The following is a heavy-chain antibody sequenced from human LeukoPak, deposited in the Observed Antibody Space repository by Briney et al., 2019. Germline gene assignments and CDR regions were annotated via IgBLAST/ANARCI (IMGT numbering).Heavy chain of an antibody. D-gene: IGHD1-7*01. Sequence: ASVKVSCKASGGTFSSYAISWVRQAPGQGLEWMGGIIPIFGTANCAQKFQGRVTITADESTSTAYMELSSLRSEDTAVYYCARGNWNYGFRRYYYYYGMDVWGQGTTVTVSS. J-gene: IGHJ6*02. CDR2: IIPIFGTA. V-gene: IGHV1-69*13. CDR1: GGTFSSYA. CDR3: ARGNWNYGFRRYYYYYGMDV.